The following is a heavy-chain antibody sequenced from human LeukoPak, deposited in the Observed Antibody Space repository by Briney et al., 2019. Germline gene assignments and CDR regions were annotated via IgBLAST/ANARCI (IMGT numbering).Heavy chain of an antibody. CDR1: GFTFSSYG. D-gene: IGHD2-15*01. Sequence: PGRSLRLSCAASGFTFSSYGMHWVRQAPGKGLEWVAVISYDGSNKYYADSVKGRFTISRDNSKNTLYLQMNSLRAEDTAVYYCAKDALGYCSGGSCSTRGWFDPWGQGPWSPSPQ. CDR2: ISYDGSNK. J-gene: IGHJ5*02. CDR3: AKDALGYCSGGSCSTRGWFDP. V-gene: IGHV3-30*18.